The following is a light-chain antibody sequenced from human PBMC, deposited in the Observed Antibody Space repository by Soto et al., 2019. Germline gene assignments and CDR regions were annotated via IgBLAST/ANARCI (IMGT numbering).Light chain of an antibody. J-gene: IGLJ2*01. CDR2: GIS. CDR1: NSNIGAGFD. V-gene: IGLV1-40*01. Sequence: QSVLTQPPSVSGAPGQRVSISCTGSNSNIGAGFDAHWYQQLPGKAPKLLIYGISNRPSGVPDRFSGSKSGTSASLAITGLQAEDEAEYYCQSYDSSLSAVVFGGGTKLTVL. CDR3: QSYDSSLSAVV.